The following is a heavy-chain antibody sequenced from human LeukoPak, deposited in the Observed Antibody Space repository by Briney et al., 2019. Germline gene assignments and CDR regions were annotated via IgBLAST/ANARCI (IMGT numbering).Heavy chain of an antibody. D-gene: IGHD6-6*01. J-gene: IGHJ6*03. Sequence: GGSLRLSCAASGFIFSNYGMSWVRQAPGKGLEWVSSISFSSTHIYYADSIQGRFTISRDNAENSLYLQMNSLRADSSSSGFYYYYMDVWGRGTTVTVSS. CDR2: ISFSSTHI. CDR1: GFIFSNYG. V-gene: IGHV3-21*06. CDR3: YYYMDV.